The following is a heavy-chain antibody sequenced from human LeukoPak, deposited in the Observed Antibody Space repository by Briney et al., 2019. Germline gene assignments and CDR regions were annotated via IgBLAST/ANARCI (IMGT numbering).Heavy chain of an antibody. CDR1: GYTFTSYG. CDR3: ARDSSGYSTPFDY. D-gene: IGHD3-3*01. CDR2: IIPILGIA. V-gene: IGHV1-69*04. Sequence: GASVKVSCKAAGYTFTSYGITWVRQAPGQGLEWMGRIIPILGIANYAQKFQGRVTITADKSTSTAYMELSSLRSEDTAVYYCARDSSGYSTPFDYWGQGTLVTVSS. J-gene: IGHJ4*02.